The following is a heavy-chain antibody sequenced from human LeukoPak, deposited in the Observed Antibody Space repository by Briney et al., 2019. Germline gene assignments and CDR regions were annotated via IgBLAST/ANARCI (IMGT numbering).Heavy chain of an antibody. V-gene: IGHV3-33*06. CDR2: IWYDGSNK. CDR3: AKGTIRGLIAARPPEY. J-gene: IGHJ4*02. Sequence: PGRSLRLSCAASGFTFSSYGMHWVRQAPGKGLEWVAVIWYDGSNKYYADSVKGRFTISRDNSKNTLYLQMNSLRAEDTAAYYCAKGTIRGLIAARPPEYLGQGTLVTVSS. CDR1: GFTFSSYG. D-gene: IGHD6-6*01.